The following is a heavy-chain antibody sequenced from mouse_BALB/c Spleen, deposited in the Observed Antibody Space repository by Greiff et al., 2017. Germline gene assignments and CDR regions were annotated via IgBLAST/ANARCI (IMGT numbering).Heavy chain of an antibody. Sequence: EVQVVESGGGLVKPGGSLKLSCAASGFTFSSYAMSWVRQTPEKRLEWVASISSGGSTYYPDSVKGRFTISRDNARNILYLQMSSLRSEDTAMYYCARRYGNYLYYAMDYWGQGTSVTVSS. V-gene: IGHV5-6-5*01. D-gene: IGHD2-1*01. CDR2: ISSGGST. CDR3: ARRYGNYLYYAMDY. CDR1: GFTFSSYA. J-gene: IGHJ4*01.